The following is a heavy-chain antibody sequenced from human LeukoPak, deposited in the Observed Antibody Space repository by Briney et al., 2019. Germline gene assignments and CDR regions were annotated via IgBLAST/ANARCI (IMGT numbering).Heavy chain of an antibody. CDR1: GFTFSNHG. Sequence: GSLRLSCAASGFTFSNHGMNWVRQPPGKGLEWIGEINHSGSTNYNPSLKSRVTISVDTSKNQFSLKLSSVTAADTAVYYCAGPSVDTAMVGDAFDIWGQGTMVTVSS. CDR2: INHSGST. CDR3: AGPSVDTAMVGDAFDI. V-gene: IGHV4-34*08. J-gene: IGHJ3*02. D-gene: IGHD5-18*01.